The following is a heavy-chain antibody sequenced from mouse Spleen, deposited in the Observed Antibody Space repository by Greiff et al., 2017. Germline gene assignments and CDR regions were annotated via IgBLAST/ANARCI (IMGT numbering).Heavy chain of an antibody. CDR2: IWTGGST. CDR1: GFSLSSYE. V-gene: IGHV2S3*01. J-gene: IGHJ3*01. CDR3: VRDDGYYPFAY. Sequence: VQGVASGPGLVALSQSLFITCTVSGFSLSSYEINWVRQPPGKGLEWLGVIWTGGSTNYNSALISRLSISKDNSKSLVFLKMNSLQTDDTAIYYCVRDDGYYPFAYWGQGTLVTVSA. D-gene: IGHD2-3*01.